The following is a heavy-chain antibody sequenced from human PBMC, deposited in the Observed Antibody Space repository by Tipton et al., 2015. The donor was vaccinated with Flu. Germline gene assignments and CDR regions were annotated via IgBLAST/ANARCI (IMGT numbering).Heavy chain of an antibody. CDR3: ARGWFDA. CDR1: GFNFNTDE. J-gene: IGHJ5*02. CDR2: IDNSGSAI. V-gene: IGHV3-48*03. Sequence: SLRLSCVASGFNFNTDEMNWVRQAPGKGLEWLSYIDNSGSAIWYADSVKGRFTISRDNAKNSLYLHMNSLRVEDTALYYCARGWFDAWGQGTLVTVSP.